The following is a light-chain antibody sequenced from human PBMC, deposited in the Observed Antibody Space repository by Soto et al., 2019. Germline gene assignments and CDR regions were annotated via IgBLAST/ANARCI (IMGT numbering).Light chain of an antibody. CDR1: QDISTW. Sequence: DIQMTPFSTSLSASVGDRVTITCRASQDISTWLAWYQQKPGKAPKLLIYAASTLHVGVPSRFSGSGSGTDFTLTISSLQPEDFATYYCQQANSFPRTFGQGTKVDIK. J-gene: IGKJ1*01. CDR3: QQANSFPRT. CDR2: AAS. V-gene: IGKV1-12*01.